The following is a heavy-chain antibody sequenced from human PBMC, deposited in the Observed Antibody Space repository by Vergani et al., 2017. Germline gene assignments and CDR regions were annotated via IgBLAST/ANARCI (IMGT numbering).Heavy chain of an antibody. J-gene: IGHJ6*02. CDR1: GYTFTGYY. Sequence: QVQLVQSGAEVKKPGASVKVSCKASGYTFTGYYMHWVRQAPGQGLEWMGWINPNSGGTNYAQKFQGRVTMTRDTSISTAYMELIRLRSDDTAVYYRARDHRSTGSGSYYKSYYINYYYGMDVWGQGTTVTVSS. CDR2: INPNSGGT. CDR3: ARDHRSTGSGSYYKSYYINYYYGMDV. V-gene: IGHV1-2*02. D-gene: IGHD3-10*01.